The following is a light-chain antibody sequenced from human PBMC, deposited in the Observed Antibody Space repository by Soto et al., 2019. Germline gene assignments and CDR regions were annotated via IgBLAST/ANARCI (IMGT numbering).Light chain of an antibody. CDR2: DAS. CDR1: QRIARY. J-gene: IGKJ1*01. V-gene: IGKV1-5*01. Sequence: DIQLTQSPSTLSASVGDRVTITCRASQRIARYLAWYQQKPGKAPKLLVYDASTLEGGVPSRFSGSGSATEFILTISSLKPDDFATYYCQQYKDDAWTFGQGTRVEIK. CDR3: QQYKDDAWT.